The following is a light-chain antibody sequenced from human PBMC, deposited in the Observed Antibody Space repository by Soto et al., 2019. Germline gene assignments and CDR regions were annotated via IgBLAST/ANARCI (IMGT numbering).Light chain of an antibody. CDR3: QSYDSSLSAHNYV. Sequence: QSVLTQPPSVSGAPGQRVTISCTGSSSNNGAGYDVHWYQQLPGTAPKLLIYGNSNRPSGVPDRFSGSKSGTSASLAITGLQAEDEADYYCQSYDSSLSAHNYVFGTGTKVTVL. J-gene: IGLJ1*01. CDR2: GNS. V-gene: IGLV1-40*01. CDR1: SSNNGAGYD.